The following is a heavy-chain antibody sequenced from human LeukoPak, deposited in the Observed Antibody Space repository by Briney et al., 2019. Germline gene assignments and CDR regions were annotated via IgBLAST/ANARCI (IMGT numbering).Heavy chain of an antibody. V-gene: IGHV3-23*01. CDR1: GFIFSSYA. Sequence: GGSLRLSCAASGFIFSSYAVCWVRQAPGKGLEWVSAISSSGGGTYYADSVEGRFTISRDNSKNTLYLQMNSLRAEDTAVYYCAKKKVGAALYYGMDVWGQGTTVTVSS. J-gene: IGHJ6*02. CDR3: AKKKVGAALYYGMDV. D-gene: IGHD1-26*01. CDR2: ISSSGGGT.